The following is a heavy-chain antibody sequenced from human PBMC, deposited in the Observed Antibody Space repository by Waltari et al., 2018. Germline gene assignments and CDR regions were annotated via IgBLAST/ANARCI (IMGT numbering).Heavy chain of an antibody. CDR1: GGSFSGYY. CDR3: ARGAAFWSGPQGRYYYYMDV. J-gene: IGHJ6*03. D-gene: IGHD3-3*01. Sequence: QVQLQQWGAGLLKPSETLSLTCAVYGGSFSGYYWSWIRQPPGKRLEWMGEINHMGSTTYDPSLTSRVTISVDTSNNQFSLKLSSVTAADTSVYYCARGAAFWSGPQGRYYYYMDVWGKGTTVTISS. CDR2: INHMGST. V-gene: IGHV4-34*01.